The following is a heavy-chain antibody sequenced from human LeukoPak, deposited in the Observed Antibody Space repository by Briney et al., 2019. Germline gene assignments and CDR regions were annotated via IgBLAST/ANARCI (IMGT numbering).Heavy chain of an antibody. J-gene: IGHJ4*02. CDR1: GGSISSSSYY. V-gene: IGHV4-39*07. CDR2: IYYSGST. D-gene: IGHD1-26*01. Sequence: SETLSLTCTVSGGSISSSSYYWGWIRQPPGKGLEWIGSIYYSGSTYYNPSLKSRVTISVDTSKNQFSLKLSSVTAADTAVYYCARRAVGATTGYFDYWGQGTLVTVSS. CDR3: ARRAVGATTGYFDY.